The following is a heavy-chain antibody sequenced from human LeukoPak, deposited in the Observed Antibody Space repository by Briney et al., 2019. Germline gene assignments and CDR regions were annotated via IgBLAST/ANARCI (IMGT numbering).Heavy chain of an antibody. CDR1: GFTFSSYA. CDR3: ARPIAAAGTRNDY. V-gene: IGHV3-30-3*01. J-gene: IGHJ4*02. D-gene: IGHD6-13*01. CDR2: ISYDGSNK. Sequence: PGGSLRLSCAASGFTFSSYAMHWVRQAPGKGLEGVAVISYDGSNKYYADSVKGRFTISRDNSKNTLYLQMNSLRAEDTAVYYCARPIAAAGTRNDYWGQGTLVTVSS.